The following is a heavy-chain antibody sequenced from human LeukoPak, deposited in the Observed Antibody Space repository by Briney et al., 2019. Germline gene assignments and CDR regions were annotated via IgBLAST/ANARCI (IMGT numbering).Heavy chain of an antibody. CDR3: ATLPGVVVVTAPLGGMDV. Sequence: ASVKVSCKASGGTFTSYAMNWVRQAPGQGLEWMGWINTNTGNPTYAQGFTGRFVFSLDTSVSTAYLQISSLKAEDTAVYYCATLPGVVVVTAPLGGMDVWGQGTTVTVSS. V-gene: IGHV7-4-1*02. CDR2: INTNTGNP. CDR1: GGTFTSYA. D-gene: IGHD2-21*02. J-gene: IGHJ6*02.